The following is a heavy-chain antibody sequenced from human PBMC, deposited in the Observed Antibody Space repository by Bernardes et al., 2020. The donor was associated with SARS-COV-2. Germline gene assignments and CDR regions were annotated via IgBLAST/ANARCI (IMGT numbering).Heavy chain of an antibody. Sequence: GGSLRLSCAASGFALSDYYMDWVRQSPGKGLEWVGRTRNKAHGYTTEYAASVKGRFTISRDESKSSLFLQMNSLKTEDTAVYYCVRGSRGFDFWGQGTLVTVSS. CDR2: TRNKAHGYTT. CDR1: GFALSDYY. J-gene: IGHJ4*02. V-gene: IGHV3-72*01. CDR3: VRGSRGFDF.